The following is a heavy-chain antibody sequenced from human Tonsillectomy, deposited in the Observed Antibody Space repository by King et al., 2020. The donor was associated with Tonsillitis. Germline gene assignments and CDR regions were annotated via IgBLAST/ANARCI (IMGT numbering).Heavy chain of an antibody. V-gene: IGHV1-18*01. CDR1: GYTFANYG. CDR3: ARDYYCSGGSCRNCFDP. J-gene: IGHJ5*02. Sequence: VQLVESGAEVKKPGPSVKVSCKASGYTFANYGVSWVRQAPGQGLEWVGWISGYNGNTNYAQKLQGRVTMTTDKSTSTVYMEVRSLRSDDTAVYYCARDYYCSGGSCRNCFDPWGQGTLVTVSS. CDR2: ISGYNGNT. D-gene: IGHD2-15*01.